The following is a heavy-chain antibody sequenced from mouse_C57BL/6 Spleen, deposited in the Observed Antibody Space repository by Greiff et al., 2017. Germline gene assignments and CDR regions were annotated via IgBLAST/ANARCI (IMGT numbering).Heavy chain of an antibody. CDR1: GYTFTSYW. Sequence: QVHVKQPGAELVMPGASVKLSCKASGYTFTSYWMHWVKQRPGQGLEWIGEIDPSDSYTNYNQKFKGKSTLTVDKSSSTAYMQLSSLTSEDSAVYYCASHYGSSPFDYWGQGTTLTVSS. CDR2: IDPSDSYT. CDR3: ASHYGSSPFDY. D-gene: IGHD1-1*01. V-gene: IGHV1-69*01. J-gene: IGHJ2*01.